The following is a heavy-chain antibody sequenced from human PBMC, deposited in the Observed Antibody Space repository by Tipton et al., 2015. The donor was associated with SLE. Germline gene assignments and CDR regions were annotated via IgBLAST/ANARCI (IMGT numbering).Heavy chain of an antibody. V-gene: IGHV4-59*11. CDR1: GGSISSHY. D-gene: IGHD3-22*01. Sequence: TLSLTCTVSGGSISSHYWSWIRQPPGKGLEWIGYIYYSGSTNYNPSPKSRVTISVDTSKNQFSLKLSSVTAADTAVYYCAGGHYYDSSGYPGAFDIWGQGTMVTVSS. CDR2: IYYSGST. CDR3: AGGHYYDSSGYPGAFDI. J-gene: IGHJ3*02.